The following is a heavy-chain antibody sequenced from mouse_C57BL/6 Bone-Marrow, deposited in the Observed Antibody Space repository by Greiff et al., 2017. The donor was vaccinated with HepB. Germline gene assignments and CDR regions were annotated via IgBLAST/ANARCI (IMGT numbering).Heavy chain of an antibody. CDR3: ARPSYYLYAMDY. V-gene: IGHV1-50*01. Sequence: QVQLQQPGAELVKPGASVKLSCKASGYTFTSYWMQWVKQRPGQGLEWIGEIDPSDSYTNYNQKFKGKATLTVDTSSSTAYMQVSSLTSEDSAVYYCARPSYYLYAMDYWGQGTSVTVSS. CDR1: GYTFTSYW. J-gene: IGHJ4*01. D-gene: IGHD2-10*01. CDR2: IDPSDSYT.